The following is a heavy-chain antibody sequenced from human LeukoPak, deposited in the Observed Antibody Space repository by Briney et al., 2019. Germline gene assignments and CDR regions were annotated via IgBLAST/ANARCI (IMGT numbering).Heavy chain of an antibody. CDR1: GFTFSNAW. CDR3: TTEAYSYGSYYFDY. D-gene: IGHD5-18*01. J-gene: IGHJ4*02. CDR2: IKSKTDGGTT. Sequence: GGSLRLSCAASGFTFSNAWMSWVRQAPGKGLEWVGRIKSKTDGGTTDYAAPVNGRFTISRDDSKNTLYLQMNSLKTEDTAVYYCTTEAYSYGSYYFDYWGQGTLVTVSS. V-gene: IGHV3-15*01.